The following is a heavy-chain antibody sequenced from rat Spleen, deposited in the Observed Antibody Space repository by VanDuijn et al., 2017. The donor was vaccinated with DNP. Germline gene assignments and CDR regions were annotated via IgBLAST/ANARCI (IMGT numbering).Heavy chain of an antibody. Sequence: QVQLKESGPGLVQPSQTLSLICTVSGFSLTSNGVHWVRQPPGKGLEWVGAIWTGGSTDYNSALKSRLSISRDTFKSQVFLKMNSLQTDDTGTYYCTRDRYTTDYAMDAWGQGTAVTVSS. CDR2: IWTGGST. J-gene: IGHJ4*01. CDR1: GFSLTSNG. D-gene: IGHD1-6*01. V-gene: IGHV2-4*01. CDR3: TRDRYTTDYAMDA.